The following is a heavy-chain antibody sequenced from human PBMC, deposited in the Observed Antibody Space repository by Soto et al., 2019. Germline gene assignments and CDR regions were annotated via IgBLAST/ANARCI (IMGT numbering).Heavy chain of an antibody. V-gene: IGHV1-69*13. Sequence: SVKVSCKASGGTFSSYAISWVRQAPGQGLEWMGGIIPIFPTSNYAQRFQGRVTITADESTSTAYMELSSLRSEDTAVYYCAKADVVVTTTRWYFDYWGQGTLVTVSS. CDR2: IIPIFPTS. D-gene: IGHD2-15*01. J-gene: IGHJ4*02. CDR1: GGTFSSYA. CDR3: AKADVVVTTTRWYFDY.